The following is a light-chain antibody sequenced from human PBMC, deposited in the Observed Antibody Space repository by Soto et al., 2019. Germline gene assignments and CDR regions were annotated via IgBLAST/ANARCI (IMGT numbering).Light chain of an antibody. J-gene: IGKJ4*01. CDR3: QQGHSFPLT. Sequence: DIQMTQSPSSVSASVGDRVTITCRASQGISGRLAWYQQTPGKAPRLLIYETSTLQTGVPSRFSGSGSGTDFTLTISSLHPEDFAIYYCQQGHSFPLTVGGGTKVEI. V-gene: IGKV1-12*01. CDR1: QGISGR. CDR2: ETS.